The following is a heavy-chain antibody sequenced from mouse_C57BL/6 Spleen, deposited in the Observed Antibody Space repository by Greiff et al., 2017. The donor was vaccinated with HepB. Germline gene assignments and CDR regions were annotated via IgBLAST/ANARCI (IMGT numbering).Heavy chain of an antibody. J-gene: IGHJ2*01. CDR1: GYTFTSYW. D-gene: IGHD6-2*01. Sequence: QVQLQQPGAELVKPGASVKLSCKASGYTFTSYWMQWVKQRPGQGLEWIGEIDPSDSYTNYNQKFKGKATLTVDTSSSTAYMQLSSLTSEDSAVYYCASRSLYYFDYWGQGTTLTVSS. CDR2: IDPSDSYT. V-gene: IGHV1-50*01. CDR3: ASRSLYYFDY.